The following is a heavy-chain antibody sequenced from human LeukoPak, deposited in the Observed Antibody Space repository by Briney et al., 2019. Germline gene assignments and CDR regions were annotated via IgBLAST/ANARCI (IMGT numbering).Heavy chain of an antibody. V-gene: IGHV3-74*01. CDR2: INDDGSAT. CDR1: GFTFGSYW. CDR3: AREILAPGKTHDY. J-gene: IGHJ4*02. Sequence: GGSLRLSCAASGFTFGSYWMSWVRQAPGKGLVWVSRINDDGSATFYADSVKGRFTISRDNAKNTLFLQINSLRAEDTAVYYCAREILAPGKTHDYWGQGTLVTVSS.